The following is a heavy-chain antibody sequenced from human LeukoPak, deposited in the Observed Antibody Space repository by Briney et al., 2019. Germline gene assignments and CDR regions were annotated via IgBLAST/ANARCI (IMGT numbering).Heavy chain of an antibody. J-gene: IGHJ4*02. CDR1: GGSISSGGYY. V-gene: IGHV4-31*03. CDR3: ARGIPGGPYYFDY. CDR2: IYYSGST. Sequence: KPSETLSLTCTVSGGSISSGGYYWSWIRQHPGKGLEWIGYIYYSGSTYYNPSLKSRVTISVDTSKNQFSLKLSSVTAADTAVYYRARGIPGGPYYFDYWGQGTLVTVSS. D-gene: IGHD4-23*01.